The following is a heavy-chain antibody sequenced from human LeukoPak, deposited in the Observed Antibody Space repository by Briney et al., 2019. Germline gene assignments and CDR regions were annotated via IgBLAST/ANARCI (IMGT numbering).Heavy chain of an antibody. V-gene: IGHV1-46*01. CDR1: GYSFTSHK. CDR3: ARDFEWATDY. J-gene: IGHJ4*02. CDR2: LTPDDGYT. Sequence: ASVKVSCKTSGYSFTSHKIQWARQAPGQGLEWMGILTPDDGYTKHAQNFQGRVTMTRDLSTSTVYMELSSLTSEDTAVYYCARDFEWATDYWGQGSLVTVSS. D-gene: IGHD3-9*01.